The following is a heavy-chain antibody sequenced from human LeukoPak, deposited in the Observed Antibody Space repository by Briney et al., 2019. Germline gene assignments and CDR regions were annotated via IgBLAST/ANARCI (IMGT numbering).Heavy chain of an antibody. V-gene: IGHV3-48*02. Sequence: PGGSLRLSCAASGFTFSSYVMSWVRQAPGKGLEWISYISGSGSVSYYEDSVKGRFTISRDNAKNSLYLQMNSLRDEDTALYYCARDGGFGFLAAFDIWGQGTMVTVSS. D-gene: IGHD3-10*01. J-gene: IGHJ3*02. CDR3: ARDGGFGFLAAFDI. CDR1: GFTFSSYV. CDR2: ISGSGSVS.